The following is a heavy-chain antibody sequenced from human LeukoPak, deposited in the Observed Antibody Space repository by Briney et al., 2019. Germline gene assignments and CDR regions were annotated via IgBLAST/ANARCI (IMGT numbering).Heavy chain of an antibody. Sequence: SETLSLTCTLSGGSISNYYWSWIRQPPGKGLEWIGYIYYSGTTNYNPSLKSRVIIAIDKSENQFSLELSSVTAADTAVYFCARLMYSGSYYWFDPWGQGNLVTVSS. CDR2: IYYSGTT. V-gene: IGHV4-59*01. CDR3: ARLMYSGSYYWFDP. D-gene: IGHD1-26*01. CDR1: GGSISNYY. J-gene: IGHJ5*02.